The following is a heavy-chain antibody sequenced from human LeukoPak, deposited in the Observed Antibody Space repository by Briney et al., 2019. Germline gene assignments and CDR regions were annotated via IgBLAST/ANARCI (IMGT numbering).Heavy chain of an antibody. CDR3: ARVTPTYGGLDPFDY. Sequence: GASVKVSCKASGYTFTSYGISWVRQAPGQGLEWMGWISAYNGNTNYAQKLQGRVTMTTDTSTSTAYMELRSLRSDDTAVCYCARVTPTYGGLDPFDYWGQGTLVTVSS. CDR2: ISAYNGNT. D-gene: IGHD4-23*01. V-gene: IGHV1-18*01. J-gene: IGHJ4*02. CDR1: GYTFTSYG.